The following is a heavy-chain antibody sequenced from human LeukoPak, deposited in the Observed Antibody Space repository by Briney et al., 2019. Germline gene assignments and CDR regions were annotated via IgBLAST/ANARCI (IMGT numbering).Heavy chain of an antibody. CDR1: GFTFSSYG. D-gene: IGHD2-15*01. CDR2: ISWNSGSI. CDR3: AKDKGGNFDY. J-gene: IGHJ4*02. Sequence: GGSLRLSCAASGFTFSSYGMHWVRQAPGKGLEWVSGISWNSGSIGYADSVKGRFTISRDNAKNSLYLQMNSLRAEDTALYYCAKDKGGNFDYWGQGTLVTVSS. V-gene: IGHV3-9*01.